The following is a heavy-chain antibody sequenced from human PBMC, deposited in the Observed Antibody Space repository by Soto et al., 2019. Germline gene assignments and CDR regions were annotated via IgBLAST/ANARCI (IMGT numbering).Heavy chain of an antibody. Sequence: GGSLRLSCATSGFTFTSYALHWVRQAPGKGLEWVALISYDGINKYYADSVKGRFTISGDNGKSTMYFQMNSLRAEDTAVYYCGSDYKTCPYNSGCLPHAFDIWGQGTMVTVSS. CDR1: GFTFTSYA. J-gene: IGHJ3*02. D-gene: IGHD6-19*01. V-gene: IGHV3-30-3*01. CDR3: GSDYKTCPYNSGCLPHAFDI. CDR2: ISYDGINK.